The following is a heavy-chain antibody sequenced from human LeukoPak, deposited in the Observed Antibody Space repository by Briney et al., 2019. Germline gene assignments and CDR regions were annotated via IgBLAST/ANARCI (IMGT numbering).Heavy chain of an antibody. CDR2: IFSSGTT. CDR3: ARRNSGWPFGW. V-gene: IGHV4-39*01. Sequence: SETLSLTCSVSGGSISSSSHYWGWIRQPPGKGLEWIGHIFSSGTTYYNPSLQSRVTISADTSKNQFSLKVNSVSAADTAVYYCARRNSGWPFGWWGPGSLVTVSP. CDR1: GGSISSSSHY. J-gene: IGHJ4*02. D-gene: IGHD6-19*01.